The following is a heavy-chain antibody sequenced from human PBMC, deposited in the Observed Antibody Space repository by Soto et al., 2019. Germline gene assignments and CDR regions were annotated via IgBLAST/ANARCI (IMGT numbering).Heavy chain of an antibody. J-gene: IGHJ4*02. D-gene: IGHD2-15*01. CDR1: GGTFSSYA. Sequence: QVQLVQSGAEVKKPGSSVKVSCKASGGTFSSYAISWVRQAPGQGLEWMGGIIPIFGTANYAQKFQGRVTITADEXXSXAXXERRSLRSADTAVYYCARNAVRYCSGGSCYSTLAYWGQGALVTVSS. V-gene: IGHV1-69*12. CDR2: IIPIFGTA. CDR3: ARNAVRYCSGGSCYSTLAY.